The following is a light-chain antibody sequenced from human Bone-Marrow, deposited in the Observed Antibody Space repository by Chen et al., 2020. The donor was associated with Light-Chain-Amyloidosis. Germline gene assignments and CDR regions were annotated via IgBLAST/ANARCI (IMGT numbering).Light chain of an antibody. CDR1: SGSMATNY. J-gene: IGLJ3*02. V-gene: IGLV6-57*01. Sequence: NFMLTQPHPVSESPGKTVIISCTRSSGSMATNYVQWYQQRPGSSPTTVIYEDDQRPSGVPDRFSGSIDRSSNSASLTISGLKTEDEADYYCQSYQGSSQGVFGGGTKLTGL. CDR3: QSYQGSSQGV. CDR2: EDD.